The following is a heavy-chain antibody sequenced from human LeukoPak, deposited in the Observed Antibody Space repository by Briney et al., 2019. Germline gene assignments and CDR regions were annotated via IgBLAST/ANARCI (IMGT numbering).Heavy chain of an antibody. CDR1: GGTFSSYA. J-gene: IGHJ6*03. Sequence: SVKVSCKASGGTFSSYAISWVRQAPGQGLEWMGRIISIFGTANYAQKFQGRVTITTDESTSTAYMELSSLRSEDTAVYYCARDWWGNGCSGGSCYSDYYYYYMDVWGKGTTVTVSS. CDR3: ARDWWGNGCSGGSCYSDYYYYYMDV. D-gene: IGHD2-15*01. V-gene: IGHV1-69*05. CDR2: IISIFGTA.